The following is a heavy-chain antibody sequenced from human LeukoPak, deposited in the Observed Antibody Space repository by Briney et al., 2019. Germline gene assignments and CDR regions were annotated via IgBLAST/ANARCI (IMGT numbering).Heavy chain of an antibody. D-gene: IGHD4-17*01. V-gene: IGHV4-59*01. J-gene: IGHJ5*02. CDR3: ARVQNYGDYGVWFDP. CDR1: GGSISTYY. CDR2: IYYSGST. Sequence: SETLSLTCTVSGGSISTYYWSWIRQPPGKGLEWIGDIYYSGSTNYNPSLKSRVTISVDTSKDQFSLKLSSVTAADTAVYYCARVQNYGDYGVWFDPWGQGTLVTVSS.